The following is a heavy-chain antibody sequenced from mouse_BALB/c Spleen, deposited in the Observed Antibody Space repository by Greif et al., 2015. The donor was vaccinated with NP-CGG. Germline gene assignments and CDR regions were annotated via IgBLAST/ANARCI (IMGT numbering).Heavy chain of an antibody. CDR2: ISSGGSYT. CDR1: GFTFSSYA. J-gene: IGHJ2*01. V-gene: IGHV5-9-3*01. Sequence: EVKLMESGGGLVKPGGSLKLSCAASGFTFSSYAMSWVRQTPEKRLEWVATISSGGSYTYYPDSVKGRFTISRDNAKNTLYLQMSSLRSEDTAMYYCARHGNYFDYWGQGTTLTVSS. CDR3: ARHGNYFDY. D-gene: IGHD1-1*02.